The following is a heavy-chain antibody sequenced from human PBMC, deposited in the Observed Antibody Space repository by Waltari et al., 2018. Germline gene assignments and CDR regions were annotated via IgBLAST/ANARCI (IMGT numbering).Heavy chain of an antibody. Sequence: QVQLVQSGAEVKKPGASVKVSCKASGYPFTSYYMHWVRQAAGQGLESRGIINPSGGSKSYQQKFHGKGTMTRDTSTSTVYMELSRLRSEDTAVYYCARSYSSSLGYWGQGTLVTVSS. V-gene: IGHV1-46*01. CDR3: ARSYSSSLGY. D-gene: IGHD6-6*01. J-gene: IGHJ4*02. CDR1: GYPFTSYY. CDR2: INPSGGSK.